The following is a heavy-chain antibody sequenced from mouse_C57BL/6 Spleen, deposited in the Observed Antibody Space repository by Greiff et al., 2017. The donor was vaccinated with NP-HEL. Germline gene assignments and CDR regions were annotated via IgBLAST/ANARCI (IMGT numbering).Heavy chain of an antibody. CDR3: ARGGLWDDYVYYFDY. V-gene: IGHV1-66*01. D-gene: IGHD2-4*01. Sequence: QVQLQQSGPELVKPGASVKISCKASGYSFTNYYIHWVTQRPGQGLEWIGWIYPGSGNTKYNEKLKGKATLTADTSSSTAYMKLSSLTSEDSAVYYCARGGLWDDYVYYFDYWGQGTTLTVAS. J-gene: IGHJ2*01. CDR2: IYPGSGNT. CDR1: GYSFTNYY.